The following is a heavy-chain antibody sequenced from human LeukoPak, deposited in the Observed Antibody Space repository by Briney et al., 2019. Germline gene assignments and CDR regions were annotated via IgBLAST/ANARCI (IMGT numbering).Heavy chain of an antibody. CDR2: ILPIVNTA. Sequence: SVKVSCKASGGSFSSYAISWVRQAPGQGLEWMGGILPIVNTADYAQKFQGRVTITADESTSTAYMDLSSLRSEDTAVYYCARVWPVGIAARYYFDYWGQGTLVTVSS. J-gene: IGHJ4*02. CDR1: GGSFSSYA. V-gene: IGHV1-69*13. CDR3: ARVWPVGIAARYYFDY. D-gene: IGHD6-25*01.